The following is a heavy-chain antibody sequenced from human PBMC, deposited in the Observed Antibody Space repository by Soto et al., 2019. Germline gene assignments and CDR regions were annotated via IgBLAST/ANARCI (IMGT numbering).Heavy chain of an antibody. CDR1: GGSISSGGYY. D-gene: IGHD5-18*01. CDR3: ARGDSYGPNSFHY. J-gene: IGHJ4*02. Sequence: SETLSLTCTVSGGSISSGGYYWSRIRQHPGKGLEWIGYIYYSGSTYYNPSLKSRVTISVDTSKNQFSLKLSSVTAADTAVYYCARGDSYGPNSFHYWGQGSLVTVSS. CDR2: IYYSGST. V-gene: IGHV4-31*03.